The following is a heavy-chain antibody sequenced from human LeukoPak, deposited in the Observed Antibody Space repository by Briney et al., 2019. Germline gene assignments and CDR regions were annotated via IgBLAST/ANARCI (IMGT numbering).Heavy chain of an antibody. D-gene: IGHD2-2*01. J-gene: IGHJ4*02. CDR2: IWYDGSSK. CDR1: GFTFSSYG. V-gene: IGHV3-33*01. Sequence: GRSLRLSCAASGFTFSSYGMHWVHQAPGKGLGWVAVIWYDGSSKYYADSVKGRYTISRDNSKNTLYLQMNSLRAEDTAVYYCARGHIVVVPAARACSGGSCYPDTAMAKGGFFDYWGQGTLVTVSS. CDR3: ARGHIVVVPAARACSGGSCYPDTAMAKGGFFDY.